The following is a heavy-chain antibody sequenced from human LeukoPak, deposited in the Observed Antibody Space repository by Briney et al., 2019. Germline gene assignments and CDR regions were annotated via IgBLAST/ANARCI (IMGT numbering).Heavy chain of an antibody. CDR1: GLTFSSYA. V-gene: IGHV3-30-3*01. CDR3: ASDIVVVPAAIPEPHHDY. Sequence: GRSLRLSCAASGLTFSSYAMHWVRQAPGKGLEWVAVISYDGSNKYYADSVKGRFTISRDNSKNTLYLQMNSLRAEDTAVYYCASDIVVVPAAIPEPHHDYWGQGTLVTVSS. J-gene: IGHJ4*02. D-gene: IGHD2-2*01. CDR2: ISYDGSNK.